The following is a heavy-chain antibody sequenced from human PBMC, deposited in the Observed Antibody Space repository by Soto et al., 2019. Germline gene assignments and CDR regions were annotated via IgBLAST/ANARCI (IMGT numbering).Heavy chain of an antibody. CDR3: AKDRLKAGIRWFDP. CDR1: GFTFSSYG. Sequence: QVQLVESGGGVVQPGRSLRLSCAASGFTFSSYGMHWVRQAPGKGLEWVAVISYDGSNKYYADSVKGRFTISRDDSKNTLYLQMNSLRAEDTAVYYCAKDRLKAGIRWFDPWGQGTLVTVSS. D-gene: IGHD6-19*01. V-gene: IGHV3-30*18. CDR2: ISYDGSNK. J-gene: IGHJ5*02.